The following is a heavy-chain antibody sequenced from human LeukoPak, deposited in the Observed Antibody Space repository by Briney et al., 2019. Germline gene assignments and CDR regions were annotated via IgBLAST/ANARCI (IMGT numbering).Heavy chain of an antibody. V-gene: IGHV4-34*01. D-gene: IGHD2-2*01. CDR1: GGSFSGYY. J-gene: IGHJ5*02. CDR3: ARHIVVVPAATPGWFDP. CDR2: INHSGST. Sequence: SETLSLTCAVYGGSFSGYYWSWIRQPPGKGLEWIGEINHSGSTNYNPSLKSRVTISVDTSKNQFSLKLSSVTAADTAVYYCARHIVVVPAATPGWFDPWGQGTLVTVSS.